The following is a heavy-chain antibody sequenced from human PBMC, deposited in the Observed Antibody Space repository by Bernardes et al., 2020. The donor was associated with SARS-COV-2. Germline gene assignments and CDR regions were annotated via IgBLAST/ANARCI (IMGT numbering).Heavy chain of an antibody. Sequence: GSSLRLSCAASGFTFSSYGMHWVRQAPGKGLEWVAVISYDGSNKYYADSVKGRFTISRDNSKNTLYLQMNSLRAEDTAVYYCAKLSYYDSSGSTDYWGQGTLVTVSS. D-gene: IGHD3-22*01. J-gene: IGHJ4*02. CDR3: AKLSYYDSSGSTDY. V-gene: IGHV3-30*18. CDR1: GFTFSSYG. CDR2: ISYDGSNK.